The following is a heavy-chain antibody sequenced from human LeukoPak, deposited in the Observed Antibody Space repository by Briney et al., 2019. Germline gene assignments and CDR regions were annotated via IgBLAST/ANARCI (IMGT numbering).Heavy chain of an antibody. Sequence: QPGGSLRLSCAASGFTFSSYEMNWVRQAPGKGLEWVSYISSSGSTIYYADSVKGRFTISRDNAKNSLYLQMNSLRAEDTAVYYCARVGGSGSYYTSAVWYYGMTSGAKGPRSPSPQ. CDR1: GFTFSSYE. CDR2: ISSSGSTI. J-gene: IGHJ6*04. V-gene: IGHV3-48*03. CDR3: ARVGGSGSYYTSAVWYYGMTS. D-gene: IGHD3-10*01.